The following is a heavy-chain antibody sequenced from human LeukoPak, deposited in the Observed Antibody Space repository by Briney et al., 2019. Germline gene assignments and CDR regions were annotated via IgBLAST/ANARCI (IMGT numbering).Heavy chain of an antibody. V-gene: IGHV3-23*01. J-gene: IGHJ2*01. Sequence: GGSLRLSCPASGFTFSSSTMSWIRQAPGKGLEWVSAISGSGGSTYYADSVKGRFTISRDNAKKTLYLQMNTLSADDTAVYYGARSKGAALTGDYDLRGRGTLVTVSS. CDR1: GFTFSSST. CDR2: ISGSGGST. D-gene: IGHD4/OR15-4a*01. CDR3: ARSKGAALTGDYDL.